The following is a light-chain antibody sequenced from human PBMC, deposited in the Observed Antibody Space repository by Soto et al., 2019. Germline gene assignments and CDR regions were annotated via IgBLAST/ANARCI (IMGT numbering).Light chain of an antibody. CDR1: QSVSSN. V-gene: IGKV3-20*01. CDR2: GPS. Sequence: EIVLTQSPGTLSLSPGERATLSCRASQSVSSNLAWYQQKPGQAPRLLIYGPSSRATGIPDRFSGSGSGTDFTLTINRLEPEDFAVYYCQQYDSSPRTFGQGTKVDI. CDR3: QQYDSSPRT. J-gene: IGKJ1*01.